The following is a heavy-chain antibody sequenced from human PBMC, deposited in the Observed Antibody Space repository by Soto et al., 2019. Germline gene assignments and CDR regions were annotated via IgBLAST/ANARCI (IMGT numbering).Heavy chain of an antibody. D-gene: IGHD2-2*02. CDR3: ARAPYCSSTSCYIGVNGFDP. CDR2: INPSGGST. Sequence: ASVKVSCKAAGYTFTSYYMHWVRQAPGQGLEWMGIINPSGGSTSYAQKFQGRVTMTRDTSTSTVYMELSSLRSEDTAVYSCARAPYCSSTSCYIGVNGFDPWGQGTLVTVSS. J-gene: IGHJ5*02. V-gene: IGHV1-46*01. CDR1: GYTFTSYY.